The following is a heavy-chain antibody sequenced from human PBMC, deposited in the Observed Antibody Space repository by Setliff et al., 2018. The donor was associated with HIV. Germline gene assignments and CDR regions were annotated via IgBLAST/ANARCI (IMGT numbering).Heavy chain of an antibody. J-gene: IGHJ5*02. Sequence: ASVKVSCKASGYTFISYAIHWVRQAPGQGLEWMGWINTNTGNPTYAQGFTGRFVFSLDTSVSTAYLQISSLKAEDTAMYYCARGCNGGNCYHGSGWFDPWGQGTLVTVSS. D-gene: IGHD2-15*01. CDR1: GYTFISYA. CDR2: INTNTGNP. CDR3: ARGCNGGNCYHGSGWFDP. V-gene: IGHV7-4-1*02.